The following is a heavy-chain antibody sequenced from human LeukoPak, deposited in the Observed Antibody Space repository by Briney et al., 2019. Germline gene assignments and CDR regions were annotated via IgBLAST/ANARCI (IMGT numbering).Heavy chain of an antibody. Sequence: SETLSLTCSVSIGSISSSKWWSGVRQSPGRGVEGIAEIYLYGTTHYNPSFTSRVTMSVDKSRNQVSLKLTSVTAADTAVYYCARTAAIENYFDYWGQGTLVTVSS. CDR1: IGSISSSKW. V-gene: IGHV4-4*02. J-gene: IGHJ4*02. CDR3: ARTAAIENYFDY. CDR2: IYLYGTT. D-gene: IGHD2-2*01.